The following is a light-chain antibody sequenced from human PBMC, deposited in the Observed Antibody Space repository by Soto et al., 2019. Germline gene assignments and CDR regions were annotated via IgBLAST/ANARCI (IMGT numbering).Light chain of an antibody. V-gene: IGKV3-20*01. CDR2: GAS. Sequence: EIVLTQSPGTLSLSPGERATLSCRASQSVSSSYLAWYQQKPGQAPRLLIYGASSRATGIPERFSGSGSGTGFTLTISRLEPEDFAVYYCQQYGSAPGTFCQGTKLEIK. J-gene: IGKJ2*01. CDR1: QSVSSSY. CDR3: QQYGSAPGT.